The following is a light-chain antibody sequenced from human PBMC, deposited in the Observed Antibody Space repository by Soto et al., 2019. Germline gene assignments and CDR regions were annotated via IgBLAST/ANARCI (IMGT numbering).Light chain of an antibody. CDR3: YSYADSNQWV. V-gene: IGLV2-8*01. J-gene: IGLJ3*02. CDR1: SSDVGGYNY. Sequence: QSALTQPPSASGSPGQSVTISCTGTSSDVGGYNYVSWYQHHPGKAPRLMIYEVSKRPSGVPDRFSGSKSGNTASLTVSGLQAEDEADYHCYSYADSNQWVFGGGTKLTVL. CDR2: EVS.